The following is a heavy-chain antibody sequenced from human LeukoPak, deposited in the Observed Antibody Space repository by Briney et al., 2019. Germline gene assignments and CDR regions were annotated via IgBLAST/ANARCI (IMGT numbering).Heavy chain of an antibody. Sequence: NPSETLSLTCTVSGGSISDYYWSWIRQPPGKGLEWIGYIYDGGSTNYNPSLKSRVTVSGDTSKNQFSLRLSSVTAADTAVYYCAVVTTTTFDYWGQGTLVTVSS. CDR2: IYDGGST. J-gene: IGHJ4*02. CDR3: AVVTTTTFDY. D-gene: IGHD4-23*01. V-gene: IGHV4-59*03. CDR1: GGSISDYY.